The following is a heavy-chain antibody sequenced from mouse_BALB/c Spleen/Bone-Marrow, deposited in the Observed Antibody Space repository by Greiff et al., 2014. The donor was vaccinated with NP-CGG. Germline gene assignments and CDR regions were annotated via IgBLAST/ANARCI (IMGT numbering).Heavy chain of an antibody. Sequence: EVQLQQSGAELVKPGASVKLSCTASGFNIKDTYMHWVKQRPEQGLEWIGRIDPANGNTKYDPKFQGKATITADTSSNTAYLQLSSLTSEDTAGYYCATTDSSGVFAYWGQGTLVTVSA. CDR1: GFNIKDTY. J-gene: IGHJ3*01. CDR3: ATTDSSGVFAY. V-gene: IGHV14-3*02. D-gene: IGHD3-2*01. CDR2: IDPANGNT.